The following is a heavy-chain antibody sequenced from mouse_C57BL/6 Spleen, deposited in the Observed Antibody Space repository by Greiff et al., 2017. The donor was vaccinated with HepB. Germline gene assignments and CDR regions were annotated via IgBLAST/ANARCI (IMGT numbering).Heavy chain of an antibody. Sequence: VQVVESGAELARPGASVKLSCKASGYTFTSYGISWVKQRTGQGLEWIGEIYPRSGNTYYNEKFKGKATLTADKSSSTAYMELRSLTSDDSAVYFCARSYDYGGYFDVWGTGTTVTVSS. J-gene: IGHJ1*03. V-gene: IGHV1-81*01. CDR2: IYPRSGNT. CDR3: ARSYDYGGYFDV. D-gene: IGHD2-4*01. CDR1: GYTFTSYG.